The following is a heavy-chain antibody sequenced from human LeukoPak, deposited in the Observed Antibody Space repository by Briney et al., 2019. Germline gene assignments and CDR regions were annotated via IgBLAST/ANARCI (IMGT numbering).Heavy chain of an antibody. D-gene: IGHD2-21*01. CDR1: GFNFSSYS. Sequence: GGSLRLSCEASGFNFSSYSMNWVRQAPGKGLEWVSYISSSSRTIYYADSVKGRFTISRDSAKSSLYLQMNSLRAEDTAMYYCARVRLLDYYFDYWGQGTLVTVSS. V-gene: IGHV3-48*01. CDR2: ISSSSRTI. CDR3: ARVRLLDYYFDY. J-gene: IGHJ4*02.